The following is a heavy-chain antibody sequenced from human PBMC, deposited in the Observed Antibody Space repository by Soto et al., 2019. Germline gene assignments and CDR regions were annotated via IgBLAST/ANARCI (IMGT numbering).Heavy chain of an antibody. V-gene: IGHV2-5*01. CDR1: GFSLSTSGVG. J-gene: IGHJ2*01. Sequence: QITLKESGPTLVKPTQTLTLTCTFSGFSLSTSGVGVGWIRQPPGKALEWLALIYWNDDKRYSPSLKSRLTITKDTSKNQVVLTMTSMDPVDTATYYCANRSVPPIHCSGDCYSEWYFDLWGRGTLVTVSS. CDR2: IYWNDDK. CDR3: ANRSVPPIHCSGDCYSEWYFDL. D-gene: IGHD2-21*02.